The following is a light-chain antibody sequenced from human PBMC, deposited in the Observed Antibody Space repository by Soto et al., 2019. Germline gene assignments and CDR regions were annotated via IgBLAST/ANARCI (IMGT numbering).Light chain of an antibody. V-gene: IGKV4-1*01. Sequence: DIVMTQSPDSLAVSLGERATINCKSSQSVLSSSNNKNYLAWYQQKPGQPPKLLIYWASTRESGVPDRFSGRGSGTDFTLTISSLQAEDVAVYFCQQYQSTPYTFGQGTKLEIK. CDR2: WAS. CDR3: QQYQSTPYT. J-gene: IGKJ2*01. CDR1: QSVLSSSNNKNY.